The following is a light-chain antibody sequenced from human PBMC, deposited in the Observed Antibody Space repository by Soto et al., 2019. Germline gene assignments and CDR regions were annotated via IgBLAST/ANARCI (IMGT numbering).Light chain of an antibody. Sequence: EMVLTQSPGTLSLSPGERATLSCSASQSFSSSYLAWYQQKPGQAPRLLIYGASSRATGIPDRFSGSGSGTDFTLTISSLQPEDFAVYYCQHYGSALFTFGPGTKVDVK. CDR3: QHYGSALFT. CDR2: GAS. J-gene: IGKJ3*01. V-gene: IGKV3-20*01. CDR1: QSFSSSY.